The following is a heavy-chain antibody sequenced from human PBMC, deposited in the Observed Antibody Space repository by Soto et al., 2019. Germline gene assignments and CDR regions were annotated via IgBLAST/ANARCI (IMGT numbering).Heavy chain of an antibody. Sequence: EVQLVESGGGLVKPGGSLRLSCAASGFTFSNAWMSWVRQAPGKGLEWVGRIKSKTDGGTTDYAAPMKGRFTISRDDSTNTLYLQMNSLKNEDTAVYYCTRPTPLDILTGYYPTRYYYYGMDVWGQGTTVTDSS. CDR1: GFTFSNAW. J-gene: IGHJ6*02. CDR2: IKSKTDGGTT. CDR3: TRPTPLDILTGYYPTRYYYYGMDV. V-gene: IGHV3-15*01. D-gene: IGHD3-9*01.